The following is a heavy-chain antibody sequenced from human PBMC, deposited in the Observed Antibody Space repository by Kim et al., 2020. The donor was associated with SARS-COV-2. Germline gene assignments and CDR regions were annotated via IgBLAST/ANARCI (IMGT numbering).Heavy chain of an antibody. V-gene: IGHV3-21*01. Sequence: GGSLRLSCAASGFTFSSYSMNWVRQAPGKGLEWVSSISSSSSYIYYADSVKGRFTISRDNAKNSLYLQMNSLRAEDTAVYYCAREGARVPSYYFDYWGQGTLVTVSS. CDR1: GFTFSSYS. CDR3: AREGARVPSYYFDY. D-gene: IGHD3-10*01. CDR2: ISSSSSYI. J-gene: IGHJ4*02.